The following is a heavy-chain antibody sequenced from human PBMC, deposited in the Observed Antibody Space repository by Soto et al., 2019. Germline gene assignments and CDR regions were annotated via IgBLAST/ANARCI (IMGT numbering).Heavy chain of an antibody. CDR1: GDPLSLGGYY. J-gene: IGHJ5*02. CDR3: ARDGSTTANWIDP. CDR2: IYHTGKT. D-gene: IGHD2-2*01. Sequence: SETLPLTRRVSGDPLSLGGYYWTWIRQHPGQGLEWIGYIYHTGKTYYNPSLKSRVTMSVDLSKNQFSLKLASVTAADTAVYYCARDGSTTANWIDPWGRG. V-gene: IGHV4-31*03.